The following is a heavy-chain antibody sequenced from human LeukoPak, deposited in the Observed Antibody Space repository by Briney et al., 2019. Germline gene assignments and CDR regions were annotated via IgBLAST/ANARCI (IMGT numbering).Heavy chain of an antibody. CDR3: AKGNGYSYGRYYFDY. D-gene: IGHD5-18*01. V-gene: IGHV3-30*02. Sequence: GGSLRLSCAASGFTFSDYYMSWIRQAPGKGLEWVAFIRYDGSNKYYADSVKGRFTISRDNSKNTLYLQVNSLRAEDTAVYYCAKGNGYSYGRYYFDYWGQGTLVTVSS. CDR2: IRYDGSNK. CDR1: GFTFSDYY. J-gene: IGHJ4*02.